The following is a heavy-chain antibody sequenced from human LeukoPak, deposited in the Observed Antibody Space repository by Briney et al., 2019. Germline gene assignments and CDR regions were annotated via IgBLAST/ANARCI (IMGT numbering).Heavy chain of an antibody. D-gene: IGHD3-22*01. CDR3: AKRGKDSPGYYNYFDS. J-gene: IGHJ4*02. Sequence: GESLRLSCATSGFTFSTYGMHWVRQAPGKGLEWVAFIGYDGSEIHYADSVKGRFTISRDNSKNTVHLQMGDLRGEDTAVYYCAKRGKDSPGYYNYFDSWGQGTLVTVSS. CDR2: IGYDGSEI. V-gene: IGHV3-30*02. CDR1: GFTFSTYG.